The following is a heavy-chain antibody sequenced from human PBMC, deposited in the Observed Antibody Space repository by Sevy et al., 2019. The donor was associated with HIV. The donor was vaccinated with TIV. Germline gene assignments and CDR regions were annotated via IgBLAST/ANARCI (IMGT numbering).Heavy chain of an antibody. CDR3: ARDFPYFDY. J-gene: IGHJ4*02. V-gene: IGHV3-30-3*01. Sequence: GGYLRLSCAASGFTFSRYAIHWVRQAPGKGLEWVAVISFDGSNKNYADSVKGRFTISRDNSKNTLYLQMNSLRTEDTAVYYCARDFPYFDYWGQGTLVTVSS. CDR1: GFTFSRYA. CDR2: ISFDGSNK.